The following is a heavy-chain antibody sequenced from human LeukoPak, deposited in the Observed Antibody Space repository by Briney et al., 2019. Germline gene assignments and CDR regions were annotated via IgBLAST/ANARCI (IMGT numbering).Heavy chain of an antibody. CDR1: GGSISSSSYY. CDR2: IYYSGST. V-gene: IGHV4-39*01. D-gene: IGHD3-16*01. Sequence: PSXXLXLTCTVSGGSISSSSYYWGWIRQPPGKGLEWIGSIYYSGSTYYNPSLKSRVTISVDTSKNQFSLKLSSVTAADTAVYYCARGEFWGQGTLVTVSS. CDR3: ARGEF. J-gene: IGHJ4*02.